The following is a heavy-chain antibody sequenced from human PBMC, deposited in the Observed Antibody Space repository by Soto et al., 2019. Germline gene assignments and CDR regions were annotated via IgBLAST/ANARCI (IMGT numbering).Heavy chain of an antibody. Sequence: SETLCLTCAVYGGSFSGYYWSWIRQPPGKGLEWIGEINHSGSTNYNPSLKSRVTISVDTSKNQFSLKLSSVTAADTAVYYCARGSTMVRGVINLHYYYYMDVWGKGTTVTVSS. CDR1: GGSFSGYY. CDR2: INHSGST. D-gene: IGHD3-10*01. J-gene: IGHJ6*03. V-gene: IGHV4-34*01. CDR3: ARGSTMVRGVINLHYYYYMDV.